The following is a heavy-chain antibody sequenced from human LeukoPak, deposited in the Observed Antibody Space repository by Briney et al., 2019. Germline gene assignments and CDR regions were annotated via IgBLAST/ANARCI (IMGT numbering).Heavy chain of an antibody. D-gene: IGHD6-13*01. Sequence: GGSLRLSCAASGFTFSSYAMNWVRQAPGKGLEWVSVISGSADSTYYADSVKGRFTISRDNSKNMVYLQMNSLRADDTAVYYCAKGTIATAVRSCFDPWGQGTLVTVSS. J-gene: IGHJ5*02. CDR1: GFTFSSYA. CDR3: AKGTIATAVRSCFDP. CDR2: ISGSADST. V-gene: IGHV3-23*01.